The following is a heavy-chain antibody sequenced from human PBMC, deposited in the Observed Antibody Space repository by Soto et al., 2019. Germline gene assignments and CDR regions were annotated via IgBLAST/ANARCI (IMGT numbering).Heavy chain of an antibody. CDR1: GFTFSNYG. CDR3: AKGRSTVTTTFFHNYYYYYMDV. D-gene: IGHD4-17*01. CDR2: ISYDGSNK. Sequence: QVQLVESGGGVVQPGRSLRLSCAASGFTFSNYGMHWVRQAPGKGLEWVAVISYDGSNKYYADSVKGRFTISRDNSKNTLYLQMNSLRAEDTAVYYCAKGRSTVTTTFFHNYYYYYMDVWGKGTTVTVSS. J-gene: IGHJ6*03. V-gene: IGHV3-30*18.